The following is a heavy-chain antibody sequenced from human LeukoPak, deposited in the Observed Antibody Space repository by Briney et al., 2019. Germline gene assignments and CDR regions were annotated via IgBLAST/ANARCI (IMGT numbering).Heavy chain of an antibody. V-gene: IGHV4-39*01. CDR2: IYYSGNT. D-gene: IGHD3-9*01. Sequence: SETLSLTCTVSGGSISSRDNYWGWFRQPPGKGLEWIGSIYYSGNTYYNPSLESRVTISVDTSKNQFSLKVSSATAADTAVYYCARQDTLTYYYVMDVWGQGTTVTVSS. J-gene: IGHJ6*02. CDR1: GGSISSRDNY. CDR3: ARQDTLTYYYVMDV.